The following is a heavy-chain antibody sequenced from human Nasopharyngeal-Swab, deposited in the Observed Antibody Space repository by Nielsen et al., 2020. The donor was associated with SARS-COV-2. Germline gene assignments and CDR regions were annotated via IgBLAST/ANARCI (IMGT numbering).Heavy chain of an antibody. J-gene: IGHJ3*02. D-gene: IGHD1-26*01. Sequence: GGSLRLSCAASGFTFSSYAMSWARQAPGKGLEWVSSIRASGDTTYYADSVKGRFTISRDSSKNTLYLQMNSLRAEDTALYYCAKVKSGTSYDAFDIWGQGTMVTVSS. CDR2: IRASGDTT. CDR3: AKVKSGTSYDAFDI. CDR1: GFTFSSYA. V-gene: IGHV3-23*01.